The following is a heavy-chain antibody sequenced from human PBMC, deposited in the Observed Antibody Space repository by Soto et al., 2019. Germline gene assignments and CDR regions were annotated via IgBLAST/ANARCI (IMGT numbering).Heavy chain of an antibody. CDR2: IGNSGATT. CDR3: AQLYGSASYY. D-gene: IGHD6-19*01. V-gene: IGHV3-23*01. CDR1: GFTFSNYG. Sequence: GGSLRLSCAAAGFTFSNYGLTWVRQAPGKGLEWVSGIGNSGATTFYADSVKGRFTVSRDNSKNMLYLQMNSLRAEDTAVYYCAQLYGSASYYWGQGTLVTVSS. J-gene: IGHJ4*02.